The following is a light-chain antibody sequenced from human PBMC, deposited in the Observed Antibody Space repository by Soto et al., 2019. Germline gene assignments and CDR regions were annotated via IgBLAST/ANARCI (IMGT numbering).Light chain of an antibody. CDR3: QQYNNPST. V-gene: IGKV1-12*01. CDR2: AAS. Sequence: DIQMTQSPSSVSASVGDRITIACRASQGIYKWLAWYQQKPGKAPKLLISAASTLQTGVPARFSGSGSGTDFTLTISSLQSEDFAVYYCQQYNNPSTFGQGTKVDIK. CDR1: QGIYKW. J-gene: IGKJ1*01.